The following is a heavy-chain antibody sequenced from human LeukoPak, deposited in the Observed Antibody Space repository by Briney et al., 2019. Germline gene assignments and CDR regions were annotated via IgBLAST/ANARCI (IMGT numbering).Heavy chain of an antibody. CDR3: ARGRYYYDSSGYSKNYYYYYMDV. V-gene: IGHV4-34*01. J-gene: IGHJ6*03. Sequence: SETLSLTCAVYGGSFSGYYWSWIRQPPGKGLEWIGEINHSGSTNYNPSLKSRVTISVDTSKNQFSLKLSSVTAADTAVYYCARGRYYYDSSGYSKNYYYYYMDVWGKGTTVTVSS. D-gene: IGHD3-22*01. CDR2: INHSGST. CDR1: GGSFSGYY.